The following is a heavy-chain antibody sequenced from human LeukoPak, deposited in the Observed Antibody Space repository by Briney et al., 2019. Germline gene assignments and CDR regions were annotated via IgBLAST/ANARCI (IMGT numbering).Heavy chain of an antibody. V-gene: IGHV3-21*01. J-gene: IGHJ4*02. Sequence: GGSLRLSCAASGFTFSSSTMNWVRQAPGKGLEWVASISRNSTYIHYADSVKGRFTISRDNARNSLFLQMNSLRAEDTAIYYCASDEGNYFDYWGQGTLVTVSS. CDR3: ASDEGNYFDY. CDR2: ISRNSTYI. CDR1: GFTFSSST.